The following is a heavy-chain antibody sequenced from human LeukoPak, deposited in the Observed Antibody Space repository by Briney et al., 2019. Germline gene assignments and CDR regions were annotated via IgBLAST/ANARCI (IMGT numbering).Heavy chain of an antibody. J-gene: IGHJ4*02. CDR3: AGHHPRNTVDF. CDR1: GGSISSYY. D-gene: IGHD2-8*02. CDR2: ISDIGSI. V-gene: IGHV4-59*08. Sequence: SETLSLNCTVSGGSISSYYWSWIRRPPGKGLEWIAYISDIGSINYNPSLKSRVTISLDTSKNQFSLKLSSVTAADTAVYYCAGHHPRNTVDFWGQGTLVTVSS.